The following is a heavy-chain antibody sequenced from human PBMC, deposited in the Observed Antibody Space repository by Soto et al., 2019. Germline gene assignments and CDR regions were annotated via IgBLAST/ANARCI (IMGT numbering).Heavy chain of an antibody. CDR3: ASSIAAAGTIGYYGMDV. Sequence: QVQLQESGPGLVKPSETLSLTCTVSGGSISSYYWSWIRQPPGKGLEWIGYIYYSGSTNYNPSLRSQATITVDPSKNQRSLKHSSVPAADTAVYYCASSIAAAGTIGYYGMDVWGQGTTVTVSS. J-gene: IGHJ6*02. CDR2: IYYSGST. D-gene: IGHD6-13*01. CDR1: GGSISSYY. V-gene: IGHV4-59*01.